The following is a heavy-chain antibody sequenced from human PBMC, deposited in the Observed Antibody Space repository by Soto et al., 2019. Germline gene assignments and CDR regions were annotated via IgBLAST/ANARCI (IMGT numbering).Heavy chain of an antibody. CDR2: ITGSANTV. J-gene: IGHJ6*04. CDR3: ARQGRQPLFLYLEV. V-gene: IGHV3-11*01. D-gene: IGHD2-21*01. Sequence: QVQLEESGGGLVKPGGSLRLSCAVSGFRFSDYYMTWIRQAPGQGLDWVSSITGSANTVYYADSVKGRFTISRDNAQNSLFLQMNSLRAEDTGVYYCARQGRQPLFLYLEVWGKGNTVTVSS. CDR1: GFRFSDYY.